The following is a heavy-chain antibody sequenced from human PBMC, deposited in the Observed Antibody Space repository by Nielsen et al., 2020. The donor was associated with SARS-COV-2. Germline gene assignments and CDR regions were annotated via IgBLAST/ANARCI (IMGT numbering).Heavy chain of an antibody. CDR2: IYYSGST. J-gene: IGHJ2*01. CDR1: GGSISSYY. V-gene: IGHV4-59*12. D-gene: IGHD3-3*01. CDR3: ARVSLLRITIFGVVTRPRYFDL. Sequence: SETLSLTCTVSGGSISSYYWSWIRQPPGKGLEWIGYIYYSGSTYYNPSLESRVTISVDTSKNQFSLKLSSVTAADTAVYYCARVSLLRITIFGVVTRPRYFDLWGRGTLVTVSS.